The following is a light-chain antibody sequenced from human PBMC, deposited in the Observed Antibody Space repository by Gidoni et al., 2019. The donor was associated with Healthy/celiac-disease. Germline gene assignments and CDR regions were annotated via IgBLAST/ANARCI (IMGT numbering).Light chain of an antibody. J-gene: IGKJ4*01. CDR1: QSVTGSY. CDR3: QQYGSSPLT. CDR2: GAS. V-gene: IGKV3-20*01. Sequence: EIVLTQSPGTLSLSPVERATLSCRASQSVTGSYLAWYQQKPGQAPRLLIYGASSRATGIPDRFSGSESGTDFTLTISRLEPEDFAVYYCQQYGSSPLTFGGGTKVEIK.